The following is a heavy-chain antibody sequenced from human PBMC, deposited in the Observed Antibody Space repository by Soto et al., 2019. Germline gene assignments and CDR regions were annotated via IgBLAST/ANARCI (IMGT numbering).Heavy chain of an antibody. CDR2: FTGGGGGT. J-gene: IGHJ4*02. D-gene: IGHD3-22*01. V-gene: IGHV3-23*01. CDR3: AKDSNADYYDIGGYCRHRDDY. Sequence: EVQLLESGGGLVQPGGSLRLSCAASGFTFSSYAMSWVRQAPGKGLEWVSAFTGGGGGTYYANSVKGRFTISRDNSKNTLYLQLNSLRAEATGVYYCAKDSNADYYDIGGYCRHRDDYWGQGTLVTVSS. CDR1: GFTFSSYA.